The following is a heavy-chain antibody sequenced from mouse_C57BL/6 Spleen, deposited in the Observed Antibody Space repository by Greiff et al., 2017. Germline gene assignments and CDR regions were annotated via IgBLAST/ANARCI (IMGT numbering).Heavy chain of an antibody. CDR1: GYTFTSYW. D-gene: IGHD2-3*01. CDR3: ARSRDGYPYAMDY. J-gene: IGHJ4*01. Sequence: VKLQESGAELVKPGASVKLSCKASGYTFTSYWMHWVKQRPGQGLEWIGMIHPNSGSTNYNEKFKSKATLTVDKSSSTAYMQLSSLTSEDSAVDYCARSRDGYPYAMDYWGQGTSVTVSS. V-gene: IGHV1-64*01. CDR2: IHPNSGST.